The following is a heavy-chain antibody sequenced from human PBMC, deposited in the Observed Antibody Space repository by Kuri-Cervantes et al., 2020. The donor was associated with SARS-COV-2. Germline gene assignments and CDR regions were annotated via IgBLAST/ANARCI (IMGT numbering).Heavy chain of an antibody. D-gene: IGHD6-13*01. CDR2: IYWDDDK. CDR1: GFSLCTSGVG. V-gene: IGHV2-5*02. Sequence: SGPTLVKPTQTLTLTCTFSGFSLCTSGVGVGWIRQPPGKALEWLALIYWDDDKRYSPSLKSRLIITKDTSMNQVALTMTYVEPVDTATYYCALTAAGIFDYWGQGTLVTVSS. CDR3: ALTAAGIFDY. J-gene: IGHJ4*02.